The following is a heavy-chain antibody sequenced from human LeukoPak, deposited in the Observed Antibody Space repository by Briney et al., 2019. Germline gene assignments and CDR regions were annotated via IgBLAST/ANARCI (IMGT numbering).Heavy chain of an antibody. CDR2: INHSGST. J-gene: IGHJ4*02. CDR3: ARAKTGRALDY. Sequence: PSETLSLTCAVYGGSSGGSSGGWIRKPPGKGLEWIGEINHSGSTNYNPSLKSRVTISVDTSKNQFSLKLSSVTAADTAVYYCARAKTGRALDYWGQGTLVTVSS. V-gene: IGHV4-34*01. D-gene: IGHD3-9*01. CDR1: GGSSGGSS.